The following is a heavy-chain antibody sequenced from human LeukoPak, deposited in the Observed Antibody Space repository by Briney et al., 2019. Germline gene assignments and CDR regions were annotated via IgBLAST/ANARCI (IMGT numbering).Heavy chain of an antibody. Sequence: SETLSLTCTVYGVSISSYYWSWIRQPAGKGLEWIGRIYTSGSTNYNPSLKSRVTMSVDTSKNQFSLKLSSVTAADTAVYYCARDRNDSSGYYRPHFDYWGQGTLVTVSS. CDR3: ARDRNDSSGYYRPHFDY. V-gene: IGHV4-4*07. D-gene: IGHD3-22*01. CDR2: IYTSGST. CDR1: GVSISSYY. J-gene: IGHJ4*02.